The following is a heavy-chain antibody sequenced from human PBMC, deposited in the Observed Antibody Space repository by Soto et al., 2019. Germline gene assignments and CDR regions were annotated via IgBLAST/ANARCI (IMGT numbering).Heavy chain of an antibody. CDR2: ISGSGGDT. V-gene: IGHV3-23*01. J-gene: IGHJ4*02. Sequence: EVQLLESGGGLVQPGGSLRLSCAASGFTFSTYAMIWVRQAPGKGLEWVSGISGSGGDTYYADSVMGRFTVSRDNSKNALYLQKNSLRVEDTAVYYCAKDWVNGTIIYYCHHVGEGALVTVSS. CDR3: AKDWVNGTIIYYCHH. CDR1: GFTFSTYA. D-gene: IGHD3-10*01.